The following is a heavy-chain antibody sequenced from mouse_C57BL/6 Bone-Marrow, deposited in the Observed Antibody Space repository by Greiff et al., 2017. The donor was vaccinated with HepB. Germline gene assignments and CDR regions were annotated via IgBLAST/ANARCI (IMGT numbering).Heavy chain of an antibody. Sequence: QVHVKQPGAELVKPGASVKMSCKASGYTFTSYWITWVKQRPGQGLEWIGDIYPSSGSTNYNEKFKSKATLTVDTSSSTAYMQLSSLTSEDSAVYYCASRDLYDYAWFAYWGQGTLVTVSA. V-gene: IGHV1-55*01. D-gene: IGHD2-4*01. CDR3: ASRDLYDYAWFAY. CDR1: GYTFTSYW. J-gene: IGHJ3*01. CDR2: IYPSSGST.